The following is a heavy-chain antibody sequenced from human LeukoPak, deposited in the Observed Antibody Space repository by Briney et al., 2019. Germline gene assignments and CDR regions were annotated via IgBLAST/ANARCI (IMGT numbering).Heavy chain of an antibody. CDR2: INRDGSST. Sequence: GGSLRLSCAASGIIFSNYWMHWVRQAPEKGLVWVSRINRDGSSTSYADSVKGRFTISRDNAKNSLYLQMNSLKPEDTAVYYCARVAEAAAFDSWGQGTLVTVSS. V-gene: IGHV3-74*01. CDR1: GIIFSNYW. D-gene: IGHD6-13*01. CDR3: ARVAEAAAFDS. J-gene: IGHJ4*02.